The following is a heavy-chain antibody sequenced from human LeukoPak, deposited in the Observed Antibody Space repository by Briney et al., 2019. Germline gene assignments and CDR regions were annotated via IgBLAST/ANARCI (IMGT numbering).Heavy chain of an antibody. D-gene: IGHD6-19*01. CDR1: GFTFSSYG. J-gene: IGHJ4*02. CDR3: AAGIAVAAPGFDY. V-gene: IGHV3-30*03. Sequence: QPGGSLRLSCAASGFTFSSYGMHWVRQAPGKGLEWVAVISYDGSNKYYADSVKGRFTISRDNSKNTLYLQMNSLRAEDTAVYYCAAGIAVAAPGFDYWDQGTLVTVSS. CDR2: ISYDGSNK.